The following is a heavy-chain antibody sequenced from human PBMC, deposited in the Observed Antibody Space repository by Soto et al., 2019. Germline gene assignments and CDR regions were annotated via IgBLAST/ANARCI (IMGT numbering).Heavy chain of an antibody. CDR2: IKGKTEGGTI. J-gene: IGHJ4*02. CDR3: ARESEDLTSNFDY. CDR1: GFTFSDAW. Sequence: GGSLRLSCAASGFTFSDAWMSWVRQAPGAGLEWVGLIKGKTEGGTIDYAAPVKARFTISRDASKNTLYLEMNSLRAEDTAVYYCARESEDLTSNFDYWGQGTLVTVSS. V-gene: IGHV3-15*01.